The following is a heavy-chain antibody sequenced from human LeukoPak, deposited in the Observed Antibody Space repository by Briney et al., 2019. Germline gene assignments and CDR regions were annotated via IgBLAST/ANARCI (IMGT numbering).Heavy chain of an antibody. CDR1: GFTFSSYS. Sequence: PGGSLRLSCAASGFTFSSYSMNWVRQAPGKGLEWVSYISSSSSTIYYADSVKGRFTISRDNAKNSLYLQMNSLRAEDTAVYYCARLLVPAASRWFDPWGQGTLVTVSS. CDR3: ARLLVPAASRWFDP. J-gene: IGHJ5*02. V-gene: IGHV3-48*01. CDR2: ISSSSSTI. D-gene: IGHD2-2*01.